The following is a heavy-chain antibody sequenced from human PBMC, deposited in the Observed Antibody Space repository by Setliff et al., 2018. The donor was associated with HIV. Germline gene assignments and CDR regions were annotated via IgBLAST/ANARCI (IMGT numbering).Heavy chain of an antibody. CDR3: AREGRYSSACFFDY. CDR2: VSYSGPA. D-gene: IGHD6-19*01. Sequence: PSETLSLTCIVSGVSISDTNYYWGWIRQPPGKGLEWIGSVSYSGPAYHNPSLKSRVTISLDTSKNQFSLKLTSVTAADTAVYYCAREGRYSSACFFDYWGQGTLVTVSS. J-gene: IGHJ4*02. V-gene: IGHV4-39*07. CDR1: GVSISDTNYY.